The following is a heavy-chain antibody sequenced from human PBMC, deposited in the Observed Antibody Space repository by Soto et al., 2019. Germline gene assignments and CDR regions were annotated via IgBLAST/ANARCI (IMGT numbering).Heavy chain of an antibody. V-gene: IGHV1-46*03. CDR3: VGDGAATYTGFDY. D-gene: IGHD3-16*01. Sequence: QVQLVQSGAEVKKPGASVQVSCKASGYSFSKYCMYWVRQAPGQGLEWMGRINPGGGGTDYAQKFQGRVTMTRDTSTSTVYLELSSLRSEDTAFYYCVGDGAATYTGFDYWGQGSLVTVSS. CDR2: INPGGGGT. J-gene: IGHJ4*02. CDR1: GYSFSKYC.